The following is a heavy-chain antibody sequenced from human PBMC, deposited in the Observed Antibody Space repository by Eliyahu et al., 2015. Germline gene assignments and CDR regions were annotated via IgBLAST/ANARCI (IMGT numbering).Heavy chain of an antibody. V-gene: IGHV4-59*08. CDR1: GXSISSYY. J-gene: IGHJ4*02. Sequence: QVQLQESGPGLVKPSEXLSLTCTVSGXSISSYYWSWXRQPPGKXLEWIGYIYYSGSTNYNPSXKSRVTISVDTSKNQFSLKLSSVTAADTAVYYCARQVGGSGPYYFDYWGQGTLVTVSS. CDR2: IYYSGST. D-gene: IGHD6-19*01. CDR3: ARQVGGSGPYYFDY.